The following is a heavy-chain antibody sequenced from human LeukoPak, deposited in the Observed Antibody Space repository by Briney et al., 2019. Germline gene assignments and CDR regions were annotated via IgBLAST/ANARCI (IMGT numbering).Heavy chain of an antibody. CDR1: GGSLSFYY. CDR3: ATLTAGGLHWGYLDK. CDR2: VYTSGKS. J-gene: IGHJ4*02. Sequence: SETLSLTCNVSGGSLSFYYWSWMRQPAGKGLEWLGRVYTSGKSDYNPSLQSRVTMSLDTSKHQFSLKLASVTAADTAVYYCATLTAGGLHWGYLDKWGLGTLVAVSS. V-gene: IGHV4-4*07. D-gene: IGHD7-27*01.